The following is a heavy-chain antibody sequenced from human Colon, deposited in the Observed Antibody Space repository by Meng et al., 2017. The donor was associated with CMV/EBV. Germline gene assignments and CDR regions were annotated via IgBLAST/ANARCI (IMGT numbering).Heavy chain of an antibody. CDR3: AKGRGPNSVTGTPGDYYHYYAMDV. V-gene: IGHV3-30*02. CDR2: IRYDGNLK. Sequence: GGSLRLSCAASGFSFTSHVIHWVRQAPGKGLEWVAFIRYDGNLKYYAESVKGRFTISRDNSQDTLHLQMNTLRPDDTAVYYCAKGRGPNSVTGTPGDYYHYYAMDVWGQGTTVTVSS. CDR1: GFSFTSHV. J-gene: IGHJ6*02. D-gene: IGHD1-1*01.